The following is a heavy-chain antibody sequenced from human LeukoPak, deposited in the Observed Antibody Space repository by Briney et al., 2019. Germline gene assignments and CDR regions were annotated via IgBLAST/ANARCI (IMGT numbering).Heavy chain of an antibody. CDR1: GFTFSSYG. D-gene: IGHD4-11*01. J-gene: IGHJ3*02. CDR2: ISYDGSNK. V-gene: IGHV3-30*03. CDR3: ATTVAQFDAFDI. Sequence: GSLRLSCAASGFTFSSYGMHWVRQAPGKGLEWVAVISYDGSNKYYADSVKGRFTISRDNSKNTLYLQMNSLRAEDTAVYYCATTVAQFDAFDIWGQGTMVTVSS.